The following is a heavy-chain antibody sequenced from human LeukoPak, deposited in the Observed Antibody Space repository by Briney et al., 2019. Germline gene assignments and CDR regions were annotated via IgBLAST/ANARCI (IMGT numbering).Heavy chain of an antibody. D-gene: IGHD3-16*02. V-gene: IGHV3-30*02. Sequence: GGSLRLSCAASGFTFDDYGMSWVRQAPGKGLEWVAFIRYDGSNKYYADSVKGRFTISRDNYKNTLYLQMNSLRAEDTAVYYCAKDPRVWGSYRPNYFDYWGQGTLVTVSS. J-gene: IGHJ4*02. CDR1: GFTFDDYG. CDR3: AKDPRVWGSYRPNYFDY. CDR2: IRYDGSNK.